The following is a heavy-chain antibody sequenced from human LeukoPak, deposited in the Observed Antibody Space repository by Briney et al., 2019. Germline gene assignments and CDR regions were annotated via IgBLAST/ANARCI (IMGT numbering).Heavy chain of an antibody. D-gene: IGHD3-9*01. CDR3: ARGTYYDILTGYYDWYFDL. Sequence: SETLSLTCTVSGGSISSGSYYWSWLRQPAGKGLEWIGRIYTSGSTNYNPSLKSRVTISVDTSKNQFSLKLSSVTAADTAVCYCARGTYYDILTGYYDWYFDLWGRGTLVTVSS. CDR2: IYTSGST. V-gene: IGHV4-61*02. J-gene: IGHJ2*01. CDR1: GGSISSGSYY.